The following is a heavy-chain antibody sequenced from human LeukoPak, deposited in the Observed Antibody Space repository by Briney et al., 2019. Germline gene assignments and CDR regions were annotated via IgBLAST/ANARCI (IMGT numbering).Heavy chain of an antibody. CDR3: ARGRSIVVVTAMGAFDI. CDR2: IYYNGKT. CDR1: GGSVTYTNYY. Sequence: SETLSLTCTVSGGSVTYTNYYWGWIRQPPGKGLQWIGVIYYNGKTYYNPSLKSRVTVAVDTSKNQFSLKLSSVTAADTAVYYCARGRSIVVVTAMGAFDIWGQGTMVTVSS. D-gene: IGHD2-21*02. V-gene: IGHV4-39*07. J-gene: IGHJ3*02.